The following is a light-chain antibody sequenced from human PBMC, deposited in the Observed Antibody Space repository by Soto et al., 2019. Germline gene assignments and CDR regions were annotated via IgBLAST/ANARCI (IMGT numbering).Light chain of an antibody. CDR2: GAS. J-gene: IGKJ5*01. Sequence: EIVMTQSPDTVSVSPGEGAELSFRSSQSVGSRIAWYQQKFGQPPRLLISGASRRATGIPDRFIGSGSGTDFTLTVTRLEPEDFAVYYCQHYGTSPPATFGQGTRLEIK. CDR3: QHYGTSPPAT. V-gene: IGKV3-20*01. CDR1: QSVGSR.